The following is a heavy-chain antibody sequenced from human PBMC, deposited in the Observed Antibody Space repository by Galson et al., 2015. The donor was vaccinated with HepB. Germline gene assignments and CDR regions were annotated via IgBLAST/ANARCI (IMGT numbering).Heavy chain of an antibody. D-gene: IGHD3-10*01. V-gene: IGHV1-46*01. Sequence: SVKVSCKASGYTFINYYMYWVRQAPGQGLEWMGTINPTGGTTSYAQKFQGRVTLTRDTSTSTVNMELSSLRSEDTAVYYCARASSMTAPFDCWGQGTLVTVSS. CDR3: ARASSMTAPFDC. CDR1: GYTFINYY. CDR2: INPTGGTT. J-gene: IGHJ4*02.